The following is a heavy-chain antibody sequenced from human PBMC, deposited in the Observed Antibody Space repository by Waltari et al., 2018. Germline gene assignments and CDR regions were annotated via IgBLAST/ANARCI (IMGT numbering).Heavy chain of an antibody. CDR1: GFTFSSYS. CDR2: VRGMSSDI. V-gene: IGHV3-21*01. CDR3: AREGGGWSYYMDV. J-gene: IGHJ6*03. Sequence: EVQLVESGGGLVTPGGSLRLSCAASGFTFSSYSMNWVRQAPGKGLEGVSSVRGMSSDIDYADSVKGRCTISRDNAKSSMDLQMSSLGAEDTAVYYCAREGGGWSYYMDVWGKGTTVTVSS. D-gene: IGHD6-19*01.